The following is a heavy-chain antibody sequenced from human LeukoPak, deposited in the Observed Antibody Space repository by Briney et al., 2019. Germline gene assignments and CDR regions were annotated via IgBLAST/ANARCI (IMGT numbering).Heavy chain of an antibody. V-gene: IGHV4-30-4*02. CDR2: IYYSGST. Sequence: PSETLSLTCTVSGGSISSSDYYWSWIRQPPGKGLEWIGYIYYSGSTSYNPSLKSRITISVDTSKNQFSLKLSSVTAADTAVYYCARWLTYRAFDIWGQGTMVTVSS. J-gene: IGHJ3*02. CDR3: ARWLTYRAFDI. CDR1: GGSISSSDYY. D-gene: IGHD1-14*01.